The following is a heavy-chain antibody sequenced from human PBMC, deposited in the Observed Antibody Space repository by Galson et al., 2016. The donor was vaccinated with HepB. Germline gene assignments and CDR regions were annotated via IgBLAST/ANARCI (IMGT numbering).Heavy chain of an antibody. CDR1: GYTLTTYW. J-gene: IGHJ4*02. Sequence: SGAEVKKPGESLKISCKGSGYTLTTYWIGWVRQMPGKGLEWMGIICPGDSDTRYNPSFQGQVTISADKSINTAYLQWSSLKASDSAMYYCTRTAYDYAWGSLYDWGQGTLVTVSS. V-gene: IGHV5-51*01. CDR2: ICPGDSDT. CDR3: TRTAYDYAWGSLYD. D-gene: IGHD3-16*01.